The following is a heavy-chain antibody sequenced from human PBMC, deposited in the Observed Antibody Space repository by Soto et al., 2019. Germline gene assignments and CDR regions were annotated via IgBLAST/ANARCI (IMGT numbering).Heavy chain of an antibody. CDR1: GYTFTSYG. V-gene: IGHV1-18*04. Sequence: ASVKVSCKASGYTFTSYGISWVRQAPGQGLEWMGWISAYNGNTNYAQKLQGRVTMTTDTSTSTAYMELRSLSSDETAVYYCARDPFINETTPTRNWFDLWGPGTLGTVSS. D-gene: IGHD1-7*01. J-gene: IGHJ5*02. CDR3: ARDPFINETTPTRNWFDL. CDR2: ISAYNGNT.